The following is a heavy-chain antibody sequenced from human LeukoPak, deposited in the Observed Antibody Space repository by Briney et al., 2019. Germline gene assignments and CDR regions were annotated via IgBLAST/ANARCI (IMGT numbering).Heavy chain of an antibody. V-gene: IGHV4-39*01. CDR3: AASLVVGDRFDWFDP. CDR2: IYYSGNT. CDR1: GGSISSSSFY. Sequence: SETLSLTCTVSGGSISSSSFYWGWIRQPPGKGLEWIGTIYYSGNTYYNPSLKSRVTISVDTSKNQFSLKLISVTAADTAVYYCAASLVVGDRFDWFDPWGQGTLVTVSS. D-gene: IGHD1-26*01. J-gene: IGHJ5*02.